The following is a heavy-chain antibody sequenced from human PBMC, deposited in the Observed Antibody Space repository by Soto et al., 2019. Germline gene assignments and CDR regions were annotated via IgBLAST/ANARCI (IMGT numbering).Heavy chain of an antibody. D-gene: IGHD2-15*01. CDR3: ARDFIRGRGYCSGGSCYRPYYYFDY. J-gene: IGHJ4*02. Sequence: ASVKVTCKASGGTFSSYAISWVRQAPGQGLEWMGGIIPIFGTANYAQKFQGRVTITADESTSTAYMELSSLRSEDTAVYYCARDFIRGRGYCSGGSCYRPYYYFDYSGQGTLVTVSS. CDR2: IIPIFGTA. V-gene: IGHV1-69*13. CDR1: GGTFSSYA.